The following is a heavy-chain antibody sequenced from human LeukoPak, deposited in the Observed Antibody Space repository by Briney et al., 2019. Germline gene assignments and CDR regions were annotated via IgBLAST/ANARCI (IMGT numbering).Heavy chain of an antibody. CDR1: GFTFSSYG. D-gene: IGHD6-13*01. CDR2: IWYDGSNK. V-gene: IGHV3-33*01. CDR3: ARDGDVLMAAAGFDY. J-gene: IGHJ4*02. Sequence: GSLRLSCAASGFTFSSYGMHWVRQAPGKGLEWVAVIWYDGSNKYYADSVKGRFTISRDNSKNTLYLQMNSLRAEDTAVYYCARDGDVLMAAAGFDYWGQGTLVTVSS.